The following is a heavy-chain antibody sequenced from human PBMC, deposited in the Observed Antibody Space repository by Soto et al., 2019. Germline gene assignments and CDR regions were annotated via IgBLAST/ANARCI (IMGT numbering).Heavy chain of an antibody. V-gene: IGHV4-59*08. D-gene: IGHD4-4*01. Sequence: SETLSLTCTVSGGSISNYYWSWIRQPPGKGLEWIGYIYYSGSTNYNPSLKSRVTISVDTSKNQFSLKLSSVTAADTAVYYCATYSNYGYYFDYWGQGTLVTVSS. CDR2: IYYSGST. J-gene: IGHJ4*02. CDR3: ATYSNYGYYFDY. CDR1: GGSISNYY.